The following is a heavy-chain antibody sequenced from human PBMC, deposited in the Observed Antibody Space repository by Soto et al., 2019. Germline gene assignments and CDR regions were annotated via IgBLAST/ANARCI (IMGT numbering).Heavy chain of an antibody. D-gene: IGHD3-10*01. J-gene: IGHJ4*02. CDR1: GGSISSGGYY. CDR3: AREQWFGELSIPDY. Sequence: QVQLQESGPGLVKPSQTLSLTCTVSGGSISSGGYYWSWIRQHPGKGLEWIGYIYYSGSTYYNPSLKSRVTISVDTSKNQFSPKLSSVTAADTAVYYCAREQWFGELSIPDYWGQGTLVTVSS. V-gene: IGHV4-31*03. CDR2: IYYSGST.